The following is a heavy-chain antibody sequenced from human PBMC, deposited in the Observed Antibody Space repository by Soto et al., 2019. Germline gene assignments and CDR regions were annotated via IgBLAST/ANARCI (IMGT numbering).Heavy chain of an antibody. D-gene: IGHD2-8*01. CDR2: IIPIFGTA. CDR1: GGTFSSYA. Sequence: QVQLVQSGAEVKKPGSSVKVSCKASGGTFSSYAISWVRQAPGQGLEWMGGIIPIFGTANYAQKFQGRVTITADESTSTASMELSSLRSEDTAVYYCARAPSNIVLMVYALDYWGQGTLVTVSS. J-gene: IGHJ4*02. V-gene: IGHV1-69*01. CDR3: ARAPSNIVLMVYALDY.